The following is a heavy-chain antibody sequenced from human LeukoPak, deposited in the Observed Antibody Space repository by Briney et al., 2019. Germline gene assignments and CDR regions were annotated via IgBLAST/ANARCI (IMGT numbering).Heavy chain of an antibody. D-gene: IGHD3-3*01. Sequence: SVKVSCKASGGTFSSYAISWVRQAPGQGLEWMGGIIPIFGTANYAQKFQGRVTITADESTSTAYMELSSLRSEDTAVYYCAREAITIFGVVRTQTTYGPHRFDPWGQGTLVTVSS. V-gene: IGHV1-69*01. CDR2: IIPIFGTA. CDR1: GGTFSSYA. CDR3: AREAITIFGVVRTQTTYGPHRFDP. J-gene: IGHJ5*02.